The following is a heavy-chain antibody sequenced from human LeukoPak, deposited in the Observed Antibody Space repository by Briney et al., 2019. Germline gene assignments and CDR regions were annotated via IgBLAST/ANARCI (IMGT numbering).Heavy chain of an antibody. CDR1: GFTFSTHR. J-gene: IGHJ4*02. V-gene: IGHV3-7*01. CDR3: ARVYSSSSGRALDY. D-gene: IGHD6-6*01. Sequence: GGSLRLSCAASGFTFSTHRMSWVRQAPGKGLEWVANIKQDGSEKYYVDSVKGRFTISRDNAKNSLYLQMNSLRAEDTAVYYCARVYSSSSGRALDYWGQGILVTASS. CDR2: IKQDGSEK.